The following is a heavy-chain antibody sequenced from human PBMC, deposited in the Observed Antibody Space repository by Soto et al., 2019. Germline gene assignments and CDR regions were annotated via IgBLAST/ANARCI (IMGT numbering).Heavy chain of an antibody. Sequence: PSETLSLTCTVSGGSIRSTSYSWGWIRHPPGKGLEWIGSIYYTGSAYYNPSLKSRLTISVDTSKNQFSLKLYSVTAADTAVYYCARHSGSSPDNWFDPWGQGTPVTVSS. J-gene: IGHJ5*02. CDR3: ARHSGSSPDNWFDP. V-gene: IGHV4-39*01. CDR1: GGSIRSTSYS. D-gene: IGHD6-6*01. CDR2: IYYTGSA.